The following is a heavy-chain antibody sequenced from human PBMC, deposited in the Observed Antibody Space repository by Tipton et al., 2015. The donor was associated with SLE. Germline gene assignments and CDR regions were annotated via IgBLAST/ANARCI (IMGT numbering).Heavy chain of an antibody. J-gene: IGHJ6*02. CDR3: ARDSRDIVVVVNGMDV. CDR1: GGSFSSYA. D-gene: IGHD2-15*01. V-gene: IGHV1-18*01. CDR2: ISAYNGNT. Sequence: QLVQSGAEVKKPGSSVKVSCKASGGSFSSYAISWVRQAPGQGLEWMGWISAYNGNTNYAQKLQGRVTMTTDTSTSTAYMELRSLRSDDTAVYYCARDSRDIVVVVNGMDVWGQGTTVTVSS.